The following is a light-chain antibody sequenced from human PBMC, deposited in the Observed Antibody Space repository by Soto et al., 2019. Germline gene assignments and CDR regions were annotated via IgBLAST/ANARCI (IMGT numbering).Light chain of an antibody. V-gene: IGKV4-1*01. J-gene: IGKJ1*01. CDR1: QSVFYSSNNKNY. CDR2: WAS. CDR3: QQYYDTPRT. Sequence: DFVMTQSPDSLAVSLGERATINCKSSQSVFYSSNNKNYLAWYQQKPGQPPKLLIFWASTRESGVPDRFSGSGSKKDFNHTISRLKAEDVAVYYCQQYYDTPRTFGQGTRVEIK.